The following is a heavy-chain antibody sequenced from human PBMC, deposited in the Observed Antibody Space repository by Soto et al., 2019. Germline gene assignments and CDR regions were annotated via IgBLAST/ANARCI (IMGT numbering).Heavy chain of an antibody. J-gene: IGHJ3*02. CDR1: GFTFSDFA. Sequence: EVQLLQSGGGLVQPGGSLRLSCAASGFTFSDFAMSWVRQAPGKGLEWVSSIGGVDEKYSPDSVKGRFTISRDNSKNTLYLQMNSLRAEDTALYFCAKDREDHNSVWDAFDIWGQGTVVTVSS. V-gene: IGHV3-23*01. D-gene: IGHD1-20*01. CDR3: AKDREDHNSVWDAFDI. CDR2: IGGVDEK.